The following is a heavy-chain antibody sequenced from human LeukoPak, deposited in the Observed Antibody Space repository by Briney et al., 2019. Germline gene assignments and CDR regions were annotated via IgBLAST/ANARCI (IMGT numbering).Heavy chain of an antibody. CDR3: AKDHSSSLHAFDI. V-gene: IGHV3-9*01. CDR1: GFTFDDYA. CDR2: ISWNSGSI. Sequence: PGGSLRLSCAASGFTFDDYARHWVRQAPGKGLEGVSGISWNSGSIGYADSVKGRFTISRDNAKNSLYLQMNSLRAEDTALYYCAKDHSSSLHAFDIWGQGTMVTVSS. J-gene: IGHJ3*02. D-gene: IGHD6-13*01.